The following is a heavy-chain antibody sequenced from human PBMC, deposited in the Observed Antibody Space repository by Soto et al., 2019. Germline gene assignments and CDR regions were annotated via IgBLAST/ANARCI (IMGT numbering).Heavy chain of an antibody. V-gene: IGHV4-39*01. CDR3: ARPGDYYYYGMDV. CDR2: IYYSGST. CDR1: GGSISSSSYY. J-gene: IGHJ6*02. Sequence: PSETLSLTCTVSGGSISSSSYYWGWIRKPPGKGLEWIGSIYYSGSTYYTPSIKSRVTISVDTSKNQFSLKLSSVTAADTAVYYCARPGDYYYYGMDVWGQGTTVTVSS.